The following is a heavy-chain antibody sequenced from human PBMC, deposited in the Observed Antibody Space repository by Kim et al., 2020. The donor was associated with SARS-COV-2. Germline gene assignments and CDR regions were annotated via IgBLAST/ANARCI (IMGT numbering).Heavy chain of an antibody. Sequence: SVKVSCKASGGTFSSYAISWVRQAPGQGLEWMGRIIPILGIANYAQKFQGRVTITADKSTSTAYMELSSLRSEDTAVYYCARAKAYCSSTSGYVDWFDPWGQGILVTVSS. V-gene: IGHV1-69*04. CDR1: GGTFSSYA. CDR3: ARAKAYCSSTSGYVDWFDP. CDR2: IIPILGIA. D-gene: IGHD2-2*01. J-gene: IGHJ5*02.